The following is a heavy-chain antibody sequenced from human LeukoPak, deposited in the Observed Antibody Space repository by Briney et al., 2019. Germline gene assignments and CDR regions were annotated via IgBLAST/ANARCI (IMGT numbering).Heavy chain of an antibody. Sequence: ASANVSCTASGYTFTTYGISWVRQAPGQGLEWMGWVSGNNGNTNYAQKLQGRVTMTTDTSTNTAYMELRSLRSDDTAVYYCARDFYHSGTNSYALSDVWGQGTMVTVSS. J-gene: IGHJ3*01. CDR2: VSGNNGNT. CDR1: GYTFTTYG. V-gene: IGHV1-18*01. D-gene: IGHD1-1*01. CDR3: ARDFYHSGTNSYALSDV.